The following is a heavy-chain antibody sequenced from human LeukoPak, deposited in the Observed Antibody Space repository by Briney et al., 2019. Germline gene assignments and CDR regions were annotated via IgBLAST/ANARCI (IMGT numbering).Heavy chain of an antibody. D-gene: IGHD3-16*01. CDR3: ARLGGETTRFDL. CDR1: GFTFDDYA. J-gene: IGHJ5*02. Sequence: GGSLRLSCAASGFTFDDYAMHWVRQAPGRGLDWVATIKQEGNVKYYVDSVKGRFTISRDNAENSLYLQMNSLRVEDTAVYYCARLGGETTRFDLWGQGALVTVSS. CDR2: IKQEGNVK. V-gene: IGHV3-7*01.